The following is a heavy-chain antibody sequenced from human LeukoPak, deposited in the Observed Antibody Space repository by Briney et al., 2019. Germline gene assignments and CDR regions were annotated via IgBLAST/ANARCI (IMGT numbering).Heavy chain of an antibody. J-gene: IGHJ3*02. CDR1: GYSFTSYW. Sequence: GESLKISCKGSGYSFTSYWIGWARQMPGKGLEWMGIIYPGDSDTRYSPSFQGQVTISADKSISTAYLQWSSLKASDTAMYYCARPATMVRGVPNAFDIWGQGTMVTVSS. CDR3: ARPATMVRGVPNAFDI. CDR2: IYPGDSDT. V-gene: IGHV5-51*01. D-gene: IGHD3-10*01.